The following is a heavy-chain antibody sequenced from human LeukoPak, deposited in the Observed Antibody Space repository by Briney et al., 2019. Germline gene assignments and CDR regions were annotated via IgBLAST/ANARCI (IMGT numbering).Heavy chain of an antibody. CDR1: GFTFSSYG. V-gene: IGHV3-33*01. CDR3: ARDQREYYYGSEGYYFDY. J-gene: IGHJ4*02. CDR2: IWYDGSNR. D-gene: IGHD3-10*01. Sequence: PGRSLTLSCAASGFTFSSYGMHWVRQAQGKGLEWVAVIWYDGSNRYYADSVKGRFTISRDNSKNTLYLQMNSLRAEDTAVYYCARDQREYYYGSEGYYFDYWGQGTLVTVSS.